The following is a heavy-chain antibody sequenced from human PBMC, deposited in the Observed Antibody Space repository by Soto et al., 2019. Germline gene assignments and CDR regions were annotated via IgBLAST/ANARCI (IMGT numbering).Heavy chain of an antibody. J-gene: IGHJ5*02. D-gene: IGHD6-19*01. CDR1: GGSISSGGYY. CDR2: IYYSGST. V-gene: IGHV4-31*03. Sequence: QVQLQESGPGLVKPSQTLSLTCTVSGGSISSGGYYWSWIRQHPGKGLEWIGYIYYSGSTYYNPSLKSRVTISVDTSKNQFSLKLSSVTAADTTVYYCAIKQWLVRRDWFDPWGQGTLVTVSS. CDR3: AIKQWLVRRDWFDP.